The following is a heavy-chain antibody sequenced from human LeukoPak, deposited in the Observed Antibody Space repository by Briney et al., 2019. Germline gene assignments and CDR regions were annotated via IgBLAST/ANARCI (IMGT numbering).Heavy chain of an antibody. CDR3: ARGYDYGNYND. J-gene: IGHJ4*02. CDR1: GASFSGYY. D-gene: IGHD4-11*01. Sequence: SETLSLTCAVYGASFSGYYWTWIRQPPGKGLEWIGEINHSGSTNYNPSLKSRVTISVDTSKNQFPLKLTSVTAADTAVYYCARGYDYGNYNDWGQGTLVTVSS. V-gene: IGHV4-34*01. CDR2: INHSGST.